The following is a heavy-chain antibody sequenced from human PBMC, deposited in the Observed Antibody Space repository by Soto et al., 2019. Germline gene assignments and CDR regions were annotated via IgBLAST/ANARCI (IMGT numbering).Heavy chain of an antibody. J-gene: IGHJ3*02. CDR2: IYYSVST. V-gene: IGHV4-31*03. CDR1: GGSVSSGAYY. CDR3: ARARLRAVYAFDI. D-gene: IGHD5-12*01. Sequence: QVQLQESDAGLVKASQTLSLTCTVSGGSVSSGAYYWTWIRQRPGKGLEWIGYIYYSVSTYYSPSLKSRLSISLDTSKNQFSRRLSSVTAADTAMYYCARARLRAVYAFDIWGQGTIVTVSS.